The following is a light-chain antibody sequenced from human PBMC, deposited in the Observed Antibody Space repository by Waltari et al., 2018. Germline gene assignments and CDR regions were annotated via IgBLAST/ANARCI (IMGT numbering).Light chain of an antibody. CDR1: SRDVGGHDH. V-gene: IGLV2-14*01. Sequence: QSALTQPASVSGSPGQSITISCSGASRDVGGHDHVSWYQQNPGKVPKHILYDVNKWPSGLFIRFPGAKSGNTASLAISGLQAEDEADYYCASFASGTSVVFGGGTNVTVL. CDR2: DVN. J-gene: IGLJ3*02. CDR3: ASFASGTSVV.